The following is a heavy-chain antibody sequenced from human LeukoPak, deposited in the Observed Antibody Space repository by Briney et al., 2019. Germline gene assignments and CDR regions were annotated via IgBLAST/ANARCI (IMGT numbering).Heavy chain of an antibody. J-gene: IGHJ5*02. CDR1: GFTFSSYS. D-gene: IGHD3-3*01. CDR2: ISSSSSTI. Sequence: GGSLRLSCAASGFTFSSYSMNWVRQAPGKRLEWVSYISSSSSTIYYADSVKGRFTISRDNAKNSLYLQMNSLRDEDTAVYYCARGVPFWSGYYNWFDPWGQGTLVTVSS. V-gene: IGHV3-48*02. CDR3: ARGVPFWSGYYNWFDP.